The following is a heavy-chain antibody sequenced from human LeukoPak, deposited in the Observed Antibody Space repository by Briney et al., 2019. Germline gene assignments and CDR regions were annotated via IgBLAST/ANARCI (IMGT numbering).Heavy chain of an antibody. D-gene: IGHD2-8*01. Sequence: GGSLRLSCAASGITFSSYGMSWVRQAPGKGLEWVSAISGSGGSTYYADSVKGRFTISRDDSKNTLYLQMNSLRAEDTAVYYCAKSRVLMVYAILSDWGQGTLVTVSS. CDR1: GITFSSYG. J-gene: IGHJ4*02. CDR3: AKSRVLMVYAILSD. V-gene: IGHV3-23*01. CDR2: ISGSGGST.